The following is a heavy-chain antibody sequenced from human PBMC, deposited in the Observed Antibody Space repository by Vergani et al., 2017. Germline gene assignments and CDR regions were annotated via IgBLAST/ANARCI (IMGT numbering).Heavy chain of an antibody. J-gene: IGHJ4*02. Sequence: QVQLVESGGGVVQRGESLRLSCETSGFNLSNYDMQWTRQGPGKGLEFVAFIQFDGSNQYYADSVKGRFRLARDFSKTTLYLQMNSLRTDDTATYYCAKHFRGCCIDYWCKGTQVIVSS. CDR3: AKHFRGCCIDY. V-gene: IGHV3-30*02. CDR1: GFNLSNYD. CDR2: IQFDGSNQ.